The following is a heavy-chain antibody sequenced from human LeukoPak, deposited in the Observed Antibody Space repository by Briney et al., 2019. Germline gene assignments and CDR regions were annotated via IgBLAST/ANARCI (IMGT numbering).Heavy chain of an antibody. CDR3: ARDAGKYYYGSESFGAGNHFDY. J-gene: IGHJ4*02. CDR2: IYYSGST. Sequence: SETLSLTCTVSGGSISSYYWSWIRQPPGKGLEWIGYIYYSGSTNYNPSLKSRVTISVDTSKNQFSLKLSSVTAADTAVYYCARDAGKYYYGSESFGAGNHFDYWGQGTLVTVSS. CDR1: GGSISSYY. V-gene: IGHV4-59*01. D-gene: IGHD3-10*01.